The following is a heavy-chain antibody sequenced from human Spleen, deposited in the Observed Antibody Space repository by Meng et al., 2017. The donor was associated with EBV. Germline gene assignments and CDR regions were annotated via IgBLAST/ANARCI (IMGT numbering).Heavy chain of an antibody. CDR1: GFIFSGYG. J-gene: IGHJ4*02. Sequence: QEQLVESGGGVVQPGRSLRLSCAASGFIFSGYGFHWVRQAPGKGPEWVAIIPSDASHNKYYADSVKGRFTISRDNSKNTVYLQMNSLRTEDTAIYYCVKGWELLNFWGQGTLVTVAS. D-gene: IGHD2-15*01. V-gene: IGHV3-30*18. CDR3: VKGWELLNF. CDR2: IPSDASHNK.